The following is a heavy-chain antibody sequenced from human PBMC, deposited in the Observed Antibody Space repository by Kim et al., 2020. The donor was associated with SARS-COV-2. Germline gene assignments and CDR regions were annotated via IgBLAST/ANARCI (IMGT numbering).Heavy chain of an antibody. J-gene: IGHJ3*02. CDR2: INSRGAGV. CDR3: ARETTVTPDAFDI. CDR1: GFTFSTYE. V-gene: IGHV3-48*03. Sequence: GGSLRLSCAGSGFTFSTYEMNWVRQAPGKGLEWVSYINSRGAGVYYADSVKGRFTISRDNAKNSLYLQMNSLRAEDTAVYYCARETTVTPDAFDIWGQGTMVTVSS. D-gene: IGHD4-17*01.